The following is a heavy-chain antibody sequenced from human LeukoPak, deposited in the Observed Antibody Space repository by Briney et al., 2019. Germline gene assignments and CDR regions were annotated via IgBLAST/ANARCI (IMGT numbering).Heavy chain of an antibody. Sequence: ASVKVSCKAFGYTFTAYYVHWVRQAPGQGLEWMGWINPNSGGTNYAQKFQGRVTMTRDTSISTAYMELNRLRSDDTAVYYCARDVGEYCSSVSCYASNYWGQGTLVTVSS. J-gene: IGHJ4*02. CDR2: INPNSGGT. CDR3: ARDVGEYCSSVSCYASNY. CDR1: GYTFTAYY. D-gene: IGHD2-2*01. V-gene: IGHV1-2*02.